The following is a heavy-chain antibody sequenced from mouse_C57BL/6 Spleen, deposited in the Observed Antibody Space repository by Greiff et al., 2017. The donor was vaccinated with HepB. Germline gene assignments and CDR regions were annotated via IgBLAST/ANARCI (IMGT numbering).Heavy chain of an antibody. J-gene: IGHJ4*01. Sequence: EVHLVASGGGLVKPGGSLKLSCAASGFTFSDYGMHRVRQAPEKGLEWVAYLSSGSSTIYYADTVKGRFTISRDNAKNTLFLQMTSLRSEDTAMYYCARRITGFYYAMDYWGQGTSVTVSS. CDR1: GFTFSDYG. V-gene: IGHV5-17*01. D-gene: IGHD2-4*01. CDR3: ARRITGFYYAMDY. CDR2: LSSGSSTI.